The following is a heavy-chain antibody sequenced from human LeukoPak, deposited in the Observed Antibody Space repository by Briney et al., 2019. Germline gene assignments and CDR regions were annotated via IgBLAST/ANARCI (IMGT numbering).Heavy chain of an antibody. CDR3: ARDPELAWLYFDL. CDR2: ISAYNGNT. V-gene: IGHV1-18*01. CDR1: GYTFTSYG. D-gene: IGHD1-1*01. J-gene: IGHJ2*01. Sequence: ASVKVSFKASGYTFTSYGISWVRQAPGQGREWMGWISAYNGNTNYAQKLQGRVTMTTDTSTSTAYMELRSLRSDDTAVYYCARDPELAWLYFDLWGRGTLVTVSS.